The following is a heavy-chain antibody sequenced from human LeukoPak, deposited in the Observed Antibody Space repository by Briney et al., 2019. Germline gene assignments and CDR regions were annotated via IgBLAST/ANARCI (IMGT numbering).Heavy chain of an antibody. CDR1: GGSFSGYY. J-gene: IGHJ6*02. D-gene: IGHD5-18*01. CDR2: INHSGST. Sequence: PSETLSLTCAVYGGSFSGYYWSWIRQPPGKGLEWIGEINHSGSTNYNPSLKSRVTISVDTSKNQFSLKLSSVTAADTAVYYCARGLGYSYGRTWYCYYGMDVWGQGTTVTVSS. CDR3: ARGLGYSYGRTWYCYYGMDV. V-gene: IGHV4-34*01.